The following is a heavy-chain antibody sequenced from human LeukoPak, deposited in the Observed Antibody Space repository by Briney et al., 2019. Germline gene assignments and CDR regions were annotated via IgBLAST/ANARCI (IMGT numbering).Heavy chain of an antibody. D-gene: IGHD6-13*01. J-gene: IGHJ4*02. V-gene: IGHV1-24*01. CDR3: ATDPFSSSWSGPGDY. CDR2: FDPEDGET. Sequence: GASVKVSCKVSGYTLTELSMHWVRQAPGKGLEWMGGFDPEDGETIYAQKFQGRVTMTEDTSTDTAYMELSSLRSEDTAVYYCATDPFSSSWSGPGDYWGQGTLVTVSS. CDR1: GYTLTELS.